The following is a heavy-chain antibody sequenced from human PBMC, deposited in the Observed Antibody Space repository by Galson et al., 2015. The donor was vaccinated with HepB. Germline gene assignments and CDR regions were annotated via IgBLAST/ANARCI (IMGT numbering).Heavy chain of an antibody. CDR1: GYTFTTYY. CDR3: ARAPSYGDSSNWFDP. V-gene: IGHV1-46*01. D-gene: IGHD4-17*01. J-gene: IGHJ5*02. CDR2: INPSGGST. Sequence: SVKVSCKASGYTFTTYYMHWVRQAPGQGLEWMGVINPSGGSTTYAQKFQGRVTMTRDTSTSTVYMELSSLSSEDTAVYYCARAPSYGDSSNWFDPWGQGTLVTVSS.